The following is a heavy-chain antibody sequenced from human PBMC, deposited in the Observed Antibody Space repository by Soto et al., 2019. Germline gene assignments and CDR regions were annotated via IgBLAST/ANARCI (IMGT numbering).Heavy chain of an antibody. CDR3: ARGQSSGWSNWFDP. J-gene: IGHJ5*02. V-gene: IGHV1-2*04. D-gene: IGHD6-19*01. CDR1: GYTFTGYY. Sequence: ASVKVSCKASGYTFTGYYMHWVRQAPGQGLEWMGWINPNSGGTNYAQKFQGWVTMTRDTSISTAYMELSRLRSDDTAVYYCARGQSSGWSNWFDPWGQGTLVTVSS. CDR2: INPNSGGT.